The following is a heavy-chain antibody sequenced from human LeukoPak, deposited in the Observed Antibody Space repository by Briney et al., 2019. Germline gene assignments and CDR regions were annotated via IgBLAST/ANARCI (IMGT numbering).Heavy chain of an antibody. D-gene: IGHD4-17*01. V-gene: IGHV3-43D*04. CDR1: GFAFYDYA. CDR2: ISWDGGST. J-gene: IGHJ6*03. Sequence: GGFLRLSCAASGFAFYDYAMHWVRQAPGKGLEWVSLISWDGGSTYYADSVKGRFTISRDNSKNSLYLQMNSLRAEDTALYYCAKGGTVTTFSSGRPTRYYYYYMDVWGKGTTVTVSS. CDR3: AKGGTVTTFSSGRPTRYYYYYMDV.